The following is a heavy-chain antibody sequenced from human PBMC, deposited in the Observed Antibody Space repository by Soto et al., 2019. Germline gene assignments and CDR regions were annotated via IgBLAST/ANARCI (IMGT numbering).Heavy chain of an antibody. V-gene: IGHV3-23*01. D-gene: IGHD1-26*01. CDR3: AKGRSGSYSPSDY. J-gene: IGHJ4*02. Sequence: PGGSLRLSCAASGFTFSSYAMSWVRQAPGKGLEWVSAISGSGGSTYYADSVKGRFTISRDNSKNTLYLQMNSLRAGDTAVYYCAKGRSGSYSPSDYWGQGTLVTVSS. CDR1: GFTFSSYA. CDR2: ISGSGGST.